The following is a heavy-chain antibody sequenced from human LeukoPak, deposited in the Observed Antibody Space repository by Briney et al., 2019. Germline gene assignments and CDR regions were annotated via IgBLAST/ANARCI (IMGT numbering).Heavy chain of an antibody. D-gene: IGHD6-6*01. J-gene: IGHJ4*02. CDR3: ARAPGGVGSSSIDY. CDR1: GYTFTSYG. CDR2: ISGYNGNT. V-gene: IGHV1-18*01. Sequence: GASVKVSCKASGYTFTSYGISWVRQAPGQGLEWMGWISGYNGNTNYAQKLQGRVTMTTDTPTSTAYMELRSLRSDDTAVYYCARAPGGVGSSSIDYWGQGTLVTVSS.